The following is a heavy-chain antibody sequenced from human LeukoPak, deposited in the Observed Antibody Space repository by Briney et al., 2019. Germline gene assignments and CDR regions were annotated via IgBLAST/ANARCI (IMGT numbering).Heavy chain of an antibody. Sequence: PSQTLSLTCTVSGGSISSGGYNWNWIRQHPGKGLEWIGYIYSSGSIYYNPSLKSRVTISVDTSKSQFSLNLSSVTAADTAVYYCARVIIESAAFDYWGQGTLVTVSS. CDR2: IYSSGSI. CDR3: ARVIIESAAFDY. V-gene: IGHV4-31*03. D-gene: IGHD6-13*01. CDR1: GGSISSGGYN. J-gene: IGHJ4*02.